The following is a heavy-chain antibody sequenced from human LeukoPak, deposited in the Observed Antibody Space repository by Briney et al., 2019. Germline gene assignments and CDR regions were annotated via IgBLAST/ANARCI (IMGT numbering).Heavy chain of an antibody. V-gene: IGHV1-46*01. CDR1: GYTFTNYY. CDR3: ARNIATAVLHF. Sequence: ASVKVSCKASGYTFTNYYIHWVRQAPGQGLEWMGIINPSGGSTTYAQKFQGRLTITRDMSTSTVYMELSSLGSDDTAVYYCARNIATAVLHFWGQGALVSVSS. CDR2: INPSGGST. J-gene: IGHJ4*02. D-gene: IGHD5-12*01.